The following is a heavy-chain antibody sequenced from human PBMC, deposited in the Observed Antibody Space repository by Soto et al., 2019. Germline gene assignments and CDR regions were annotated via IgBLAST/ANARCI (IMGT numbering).Heavy chain of an antibody. V-gene: IGHV2-5*02. J-gene: IGHJ5*02. CDR2: IYWDGDK. D-gene: IGHD3-3*01. Sequence: QINLIESGPTLVNPTQTLTLTCTFSGFSLSTSGAAVGWVRQPPGRALEWLALIYWDGDKRYNASLGNRLTITKDTSMNQVVLTLTNVDPADTATYYCAHWATMTIFGLIIDNGIWFDPWGQGTRVIVSS. CDR3: AHWATMTIFGLIIDNGIWFDP. CDR1: GFSLSTSGAA.